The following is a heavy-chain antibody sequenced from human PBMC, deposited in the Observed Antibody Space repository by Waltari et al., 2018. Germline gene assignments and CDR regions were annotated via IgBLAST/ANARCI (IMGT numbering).Heavy chain of an antibody. CDR1: GLPVRSHC. Sequence: EVQLVESGGGWIQPGGSLRRYGSGAGLPVRSHCLSLLRQARGKGLEWVSVIHGAGNTYYADSVKGRFTISRDTSKNTLYLQMSALRAEDTAVYYCSNSRLNRPDDWYYFDYWGQGTLVTVSS. CDR2: IHGAGNT. V-gene: IGHV3-53*01. D-gene: IGHD3-9*01. J-gene: IGHJ4*02. CDR3: SNSRLNRPDDWYYFDY.